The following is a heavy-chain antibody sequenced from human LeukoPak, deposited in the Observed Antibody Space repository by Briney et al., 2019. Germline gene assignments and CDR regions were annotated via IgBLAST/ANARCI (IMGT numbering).Heavy chain of an antibody. D-gene: IGHD3-10*01. Sequence: GGSPRLSCAASGFDFNIYEMNWVRQAPGKGLEWVSYISADGATIYYADSVKGRFTISRDNLKSSLFLQMSSLRAEDTAVYYCAGSRYPEPQDLNYWGQGTLVIVS. V-gene: IGHV3-48*03. CDR2: ISADGATI. J-gene: IGHJ4*02. CDR3: AGSRYPEPQDLNY. CDR1: GFDFNIYE.